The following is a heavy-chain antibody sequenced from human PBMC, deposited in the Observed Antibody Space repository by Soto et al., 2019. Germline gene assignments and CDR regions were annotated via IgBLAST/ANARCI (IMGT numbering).Heavy chain of an antibody. CDR3: ARDSAAAGERVRINGRIDY. V-gene: IGHV1-46*01. Sequence: QVHLLQSGAEVKKPGASVKVSCKASGYTFISHYFHWVRKAPGQGLEWMGMISPSVGNTNYAQKFQGRVTMTRDTSSSTVYMELSSLTSDDTAVYFCARDSAAAGERVRINGRIDYWGQGTLVTVSS. CDR1: GYTFISHY. J-gene: IGHJ4*02. D-gene: IGHD1-20*01. CDR2: ISPSVGNT.